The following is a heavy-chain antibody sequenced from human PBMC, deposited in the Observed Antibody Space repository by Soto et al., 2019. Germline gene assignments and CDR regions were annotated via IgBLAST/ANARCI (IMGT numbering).Heavy chain of an antibody. D-gene: IGHD1-1*01. CDR3: ARDYKELDY. Sequence: APVKVSCKASGYTFTNFGISWVRQAPGQGLECLGWISAHNGNTDYAQKVQGRVTMTTDTSTSTAYMELRSLRSDDTAVYYCARDYKELDYWGQGTLVTVSS. CDR2: ISAHNGNT. CDR1: GYTFTNFG. V-gene: IGHV1-18*01. J-gene: IGHJ4*02.